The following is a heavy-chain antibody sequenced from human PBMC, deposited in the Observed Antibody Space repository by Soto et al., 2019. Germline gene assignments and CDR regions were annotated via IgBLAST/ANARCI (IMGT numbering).Heavy chain of an antibody. CDR2: ISSSSSYI. V-gene: IGHV3-21*01. CDR3: ARGDKRGYSGYDIFERNYYYYGMDV. Sequence: EVQLVESGGGLVKPGGSLRLSCAASGFTFSSYSMNWVRQAPGKGLEWVSSISSSSSYIYYADSVKGRFTISRDNAKNSLYLQMNSLRAEDTAVYYCARGDKRGYSGYDIFERNYYYYGMDVWGQGTTVTVSS. J-gene: IGHJ6*02. D-gene: IGHD5-12*01. CDR1: GFTFSSYS.